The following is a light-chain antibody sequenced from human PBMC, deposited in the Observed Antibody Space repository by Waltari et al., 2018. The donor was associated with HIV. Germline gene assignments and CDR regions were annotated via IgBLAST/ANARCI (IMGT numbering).Light chain of an antibody. CDR1: SSNIGSNT. Sequence: QSVLTQPPSASGAPGQSVTISSSGRSSNIGSNTVNWYQQLPGTAPKPLIYENNQRPAGVPDRFSGSKSGTSASLGISGLQSEDEADYYCAAWDDSLNGYVFGTGTKVTVL. J-gene: IGLJ1*01. V-gene: IGLV1-44*01. CDR2: ENN. CDR3: AAWDDSLNGYV.